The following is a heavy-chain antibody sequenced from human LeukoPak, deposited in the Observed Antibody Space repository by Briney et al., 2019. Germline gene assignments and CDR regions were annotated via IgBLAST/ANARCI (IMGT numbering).Heavy chain of an antibody. CDR1: AFIFSGHW. Sequence: GGSLRLSCEGSAFIFSGHWMNWVRQAPGKGLEWVAVISYDGSNKYYADSVKGRFTISRDNSKNTLYLQMNSLRAEDTAVYYCTRGYYDSRGYYYERFYFDYWGQGTLVTVSS. CDR2: ISYDGSNK. CDR3: TRGYYDSRGYYYERFYFDY. D-gene: IGHD3-22*01. V-gene: IGHV3-30-3*01. J-gene: IGHJ4*02.